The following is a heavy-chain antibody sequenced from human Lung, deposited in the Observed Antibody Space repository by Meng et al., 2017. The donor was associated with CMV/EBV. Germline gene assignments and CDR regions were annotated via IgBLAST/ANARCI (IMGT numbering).Heavy chain of an antibody. Sequence: VLLQESGPGLVNPSGTLSRTSAFAVSSISCSNWWSWVRQPPGKGLEWIGEIYHSGSTNYNPSLKSRVTISVDKSKNQFSLELSSVTAADTAVYYCASFPPPGKQWLVTDYWGQGTLVTVSS. CDR2: IYHSGST. CDR1: VSSISCSNW. D-gene: IGHD6-19*01. V-gene: IGHV4-4*02. CDR3: ASFPPPGKQWLVTDY. J-gene: IGHJ4*02.